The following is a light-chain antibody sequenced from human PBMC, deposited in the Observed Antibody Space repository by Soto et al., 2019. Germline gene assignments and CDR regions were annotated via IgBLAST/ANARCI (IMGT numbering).Light chain of an antibody. CDR1: QAVGNAY. CDR2: GAS. V-gene: IGKV3-20*01. Sequence: EIVLTQSPGTLSSSPGERATLSCRASQAVGNAYLAWYQHKPGQVPRLLIHGASNRATGIPARFSGGGSGTDFTLTINRREPEDFAVYYCQQFGSSPYTFGQGTRLEIK. J-gene: IGKJ2*01. CDR3: QQFGSSPYT.